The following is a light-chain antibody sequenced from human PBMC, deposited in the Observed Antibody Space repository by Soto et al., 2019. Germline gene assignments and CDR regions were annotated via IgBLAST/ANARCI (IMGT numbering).Light chain of an antibody. V-gene: IGKV3-20*01. Sequence: EIVLTQSPGTLSLSPGERATLSCRASQSVSSTYLAWYQQKPGQAPRLLIYGVSSRVTGIPDRFSGSGSGTDFTLTISRLEPEDFAVYYCQQYGSSRWTFGQGTKVDI. CDR3: QQYGSSRWT. J-gene: IGKJ1*01. CDR2: GVS. CDR1: QSVSSTY.